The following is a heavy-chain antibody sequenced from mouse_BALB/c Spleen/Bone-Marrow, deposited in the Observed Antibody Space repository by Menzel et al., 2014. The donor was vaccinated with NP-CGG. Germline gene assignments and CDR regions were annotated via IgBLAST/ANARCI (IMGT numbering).Heavy chain of an antibody. Sequence: QVHVKQSGPELVRPGVSVKISCKGFGYTFTGYAIHWAKQSHAKTLEWIGVISSYSGNTNYNQKFKGRATMTVDKSSSTAYMGLARLTSEDSAIYYCASTAGTQYDYFAYWGQGTTLTVSS. CDR3: ASTAGTQYDYFAY. CDR2: ISSYSGNT. V-gene: IGHV1-67*01. J-gene: IGHJ2*01. CDR1: GYTFTGYA. D-gene: IGHD1-2*01.